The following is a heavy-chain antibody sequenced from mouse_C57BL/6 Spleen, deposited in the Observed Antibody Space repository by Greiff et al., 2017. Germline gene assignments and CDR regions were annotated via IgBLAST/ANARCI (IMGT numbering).Heavy chain of an antibody. V-gene: IGHV1-47*01. Sequence: VQLQQSGAELVKPGASVKMSCMASGYTFTTYPIEWMKQNHGKSLEWIGNFHPYNDDTKYNEKFKGKATLTVEKSSSTVYLELSRLTSDDSAVYYCARGLYYYGSSDYAMDYWGQGTSVTVSS. CDR1: GYTFTTYP. CDR3: ARGLYYYGSSDYAMDY. D-gene: IGHD1-1*01. CDR2: FHPYNDDT. J-gene: IGHJ4*01.